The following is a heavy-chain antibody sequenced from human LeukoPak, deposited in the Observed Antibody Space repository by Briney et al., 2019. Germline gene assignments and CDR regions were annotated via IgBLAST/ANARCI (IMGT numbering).Heavy chain of an antibody. CDR1: GGSISSSSYY. J-gene: IGHJ5*02. V-gene: IGHV4-39*01. D-gene: IGHD2-2*01. CDR2: IYYSGST. CDR3: ARQMPNSNWFDP. Sequence: SETLSLTCTVSGGSISSSSYYWGWIRQPPGKGLEWIGSIYYSGSTYYNPSLKSRVTISVDTSTNQFSLKLSSVTAADTAVYYCARQMPNSNWFDPWGQGTLVTVSS.